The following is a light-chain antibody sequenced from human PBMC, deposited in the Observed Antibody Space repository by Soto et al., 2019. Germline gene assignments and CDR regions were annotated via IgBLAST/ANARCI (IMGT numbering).Light chain of an antibody. J-gene: IGLJ1*01. CDR2: EVN. Sequence: SVLTQPPSASGSPGQSVTISCTGSRSDVGDYKYVSWYQQYPGKAPKLIIYEVNRRPSGVPDRFSGSKSDNAASLTVSGLQAEDEADYYCCSYAGSSYVFGSGTKVTV. V-gene: IGLV2-8*01. CDR3: CSYAGSSYV. CDR1: RSDVGDYKY.